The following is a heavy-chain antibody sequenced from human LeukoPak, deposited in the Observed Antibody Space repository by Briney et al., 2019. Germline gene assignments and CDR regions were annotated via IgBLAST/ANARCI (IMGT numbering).Heavy chain of an antibody. V-gene: IGHV3-30*18. CDR1: GFTFSSYG. CDR2: ISYDGSNK. D-gene: IGHD3-10*01. CDR3: AKEEAYGSGSPAGHFDY. J-gene: IGHJ4*02. Sequence: GRSLRLSCAASGFTFSSYGMHWVRQAPGKGLEWVAVISYDGSNKYYADSVKGRFTISRDNSKNTLYLQMNSLRAEDTAVYYCAKEEAYGSGSPAGHFDYWGQGTLVTVPS.